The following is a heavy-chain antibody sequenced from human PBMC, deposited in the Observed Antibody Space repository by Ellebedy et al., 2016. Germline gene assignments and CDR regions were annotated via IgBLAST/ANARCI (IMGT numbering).Heavy chain of an antibody. D-gene: IGHD6-19*01. CDR1: GGSISSYY. CDR3: ARADSGWYNY. CDR2: IYYSGST. V-gene: IGHV4-59*12. J-gene: IGHJ4*02. Sequence: SETLSLXXTVSGGSISSYYWSWIRQPPGKGLEWIGYIYYSGSTNYNPSLKSRVTISVDTSKNQFSLKLSSVTAADTAVYYCARADSGWYNYWGQGTLVTVSS.